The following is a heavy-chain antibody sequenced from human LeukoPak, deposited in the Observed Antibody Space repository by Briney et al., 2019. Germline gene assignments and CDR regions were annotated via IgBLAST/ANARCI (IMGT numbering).Heavy chain of an antibody. CDR2: INHSGST. J-gene: IGHJ4*02. V-gene: IGHV4-34*01. CDR1: GGSFSGYY. CDR3: ARGRPIDYYGYVRGTYRDLDY. D-gene: IGHD3-16*02. Sequence: SETLSLTCAVYGGSFSGYYWSWIRQPPGKGLAWIGEINHSGSTSYNPSLKSRLTISIDTSADQFSLKLSSVAAADTAVYYCARGRPIDYYGYVRGTYRDLDYWGQGTLVTVSS.